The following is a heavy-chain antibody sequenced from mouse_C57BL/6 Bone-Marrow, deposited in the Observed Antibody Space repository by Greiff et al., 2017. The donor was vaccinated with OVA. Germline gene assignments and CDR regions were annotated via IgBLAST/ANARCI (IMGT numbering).Heavy chain of an antibody. CDR2: IDPSDSYT. CDR3: ARTYYYGSSWDFDY. V-gene: IGHV1-50*01. CDR1: GYTFTSYW. Sequence: QVQLKQPGAELVKPGASVKLSCKASGYTFTSYWMQWVKQRPGQGLEWIGEIDPSDSYTNYNQKFKGKATLTVDTSSSTAYMQLSSLTSEDSAVYYCARTYYYGSSWDFDYWGQGTTLTVSS. D-gene: IGHD1-1*01. J-gene: IGHJ2*01.